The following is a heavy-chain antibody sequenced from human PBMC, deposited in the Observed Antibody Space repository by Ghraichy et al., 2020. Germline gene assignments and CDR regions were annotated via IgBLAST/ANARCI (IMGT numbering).Heavy chain of an antibody. CDR3: ARALYCSSINCESNPGPYYYYMDV. V-gene: IGHV1-2*02. CDR2: INPNSGGT. Sequence: ASVKVSCKASGYTFTGYYMQWVRQAPGQGLEWMGWINPNSGGTNYAQKFQGRVTMTRDTSISTAYMELSRLRFDDTAVYYCARALYCSSINCESNPGPYYYYMDVWGKGTTVTVSS. D-gene: IGHD2-2*01. CDR1: GYTFTGYY. J-gene: IGHJ6*03.